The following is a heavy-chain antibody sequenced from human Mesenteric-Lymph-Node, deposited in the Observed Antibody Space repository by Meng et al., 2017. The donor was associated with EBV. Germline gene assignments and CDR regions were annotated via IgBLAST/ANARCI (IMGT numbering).Heavy chain of an antibody. CDR3: SRDSIYQGRDS. D-gene: IGHD2-2*01. V-gene: IGHV1-8*01. CDR2: MNPGPGNH. CDR1: GYTITSYD. J-gene: IGHJ4*02. Sequence: VQLVHSGAEVERPGAPVKVTCKASGYTITSYDINWVRQATGTGLEWIGWMNPGPGNHGSAGKFQGRGTMTRDSSTNTALMVLHSLTSADTAVYYCSRDSIYQGRDSWGQGTLVTVSS.